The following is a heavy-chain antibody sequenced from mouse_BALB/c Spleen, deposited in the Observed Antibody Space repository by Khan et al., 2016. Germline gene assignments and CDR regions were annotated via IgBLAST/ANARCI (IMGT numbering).Heavy chain of an antibody. V-gene: IGHV1S132*01. CDR3: ARYYYSLYYAMDY. CDR2: IFPGAGTT. CDR1: GYTFTSYW. Sequence: QVQLKQSGAELVKPGASVKLSCKTSGYTFTSYWIQWVKQRPGQGLGWIGEIFPGAGTTYYNEKFKGKATLTIDTSSSTAYMQLSSLTSEDSAVXFSARYYYSLYYAMDYWGQGTSVTVSS. D-gene: IGHD1-1*01. J-gene: IGHJ4*01.